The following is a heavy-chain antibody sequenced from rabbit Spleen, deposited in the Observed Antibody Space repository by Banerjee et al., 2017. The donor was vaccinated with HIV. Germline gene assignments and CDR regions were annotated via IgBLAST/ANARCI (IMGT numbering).Heavy chain of an antibody. D-gene: IGHD4-1*01. CDR2: INAYTAKP. J-gene: IGHJ4*01. CDR3: ARDLASVIGWNFNL. CDR1: GFSLSTN. Sequence: QQQLKETGGGLVQPGGSLTLSCKASGFSLSTNEFNWVRQAPGKGLQWIACINAYTAKPVYATWAKGRFTISRTSSTTVTLQMTSLTAADTATYFCARDLASVIGWNFNLWGPGTLVTVS. V-gene: IGHV1S45*01.